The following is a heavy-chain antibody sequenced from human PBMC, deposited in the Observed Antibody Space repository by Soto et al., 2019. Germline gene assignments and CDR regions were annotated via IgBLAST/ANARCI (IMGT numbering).Heavy chain of an antibody. V-gene: IGHV1-69*19. CDR3: AREVQVHTPAFVY. CDR1: GGTFNTYA. D-gene: IGHD3-10*01. J-gene: IGHJ4*02. Sequence: QVQLVQSGAEMKKPGSSVKVSCQSSGGTFNTYAMNWVRQAPGQGPEWMGDISPMLGAANYAPKFQGRVTITADESTGTSYVQLSSLTAEDTALYFCAREVQVHTPAFVYWGQGTLVTVSS. CDR2: ISPMLGAA.